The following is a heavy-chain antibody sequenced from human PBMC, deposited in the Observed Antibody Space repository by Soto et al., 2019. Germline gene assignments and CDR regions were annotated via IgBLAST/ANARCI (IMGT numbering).Heavy chain of an antibody. D-gene: IGHD3-22*01. CDR3: AEDGNTYYYDSSGYTPRLDY. Sequence: QVQLVESGGGVVQPGRSLRLSCAASRFTFSSYGMHWVRQAPGKGLEWVAVISYDGSNKYYADSVKGRFTISRDNSKNTLYLQMNSLRAEDTAVYYCAEDGNTYYYDSSGYTPRLDYWGQGTLVTVSS. CDR1: RFTFSSYG. J-gene: IGHJ4*02. V-gene: IGHV3-30*18. CDR2: ISYDGSNK.